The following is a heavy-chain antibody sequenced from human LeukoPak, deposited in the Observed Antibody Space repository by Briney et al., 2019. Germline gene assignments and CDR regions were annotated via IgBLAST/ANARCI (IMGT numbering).Heavy chain of an antibody. V-gene: IGHV3-23*01. J-gene: IGHJ2*01. CDR2: ISGNGNSA. D-gene: IGHD4-17*01. CDR3: AKDHGDYPSRYFDL. CDR1: GFTVSSNY. Sequence: PGGSLRLSCAASGFTVSSNYMSWVRQAPGKGLEWVSAISGNGNSAYYADSVKGRFTISRDNSKNTLYLQMNSLRAEDTAVYYCAKDHGDYPSRYFDLWGRGTLVTVSS.